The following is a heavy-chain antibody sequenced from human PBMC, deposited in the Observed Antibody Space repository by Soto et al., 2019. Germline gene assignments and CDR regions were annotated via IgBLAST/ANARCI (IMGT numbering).Heavy chain of an antibody. CDR1: GFTFSDFY. V-gene: IGHV3-11*01. D-gene: IGHD3-3*01. Sequence: QVQLVDSGGGLVKPGGSLRLFCAASGFTFSDFYMTWIRQAPGKGLEWVSYISDTSKTISYSDSVKGRFTISRDNAKNSLYLQMTSLTGEDTAVYYCARVQYFEWHFDLCGRGTLVTVSS. CDR2: ISDTSKTI. J-gene: IGHJ2*01. CDR3: ARVQYFEWHFDL.